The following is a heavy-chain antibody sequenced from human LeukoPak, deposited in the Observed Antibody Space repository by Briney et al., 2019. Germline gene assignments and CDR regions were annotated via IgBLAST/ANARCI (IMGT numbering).Heavy chain of an antibody. CDR3: ARAYLTYYYDSSGYLDWFDP. J-gene: IGHJ5*02. V-gene: IGHV4-34*01. Sequence: PSETLSLTCAVYGGSFSGYYWSWIRQPPAKGLEWIGEINHSGSTNYNPSLKSRVTISVDTSKNQFSLKLSSVTAADTAVYYCARAYLTYYYDSSGYLDWFDPWGQGTPVTVSS. CDR1: GGSFSGYY. CDR2: INHSGST. D-gene: IGHD3-22*01.